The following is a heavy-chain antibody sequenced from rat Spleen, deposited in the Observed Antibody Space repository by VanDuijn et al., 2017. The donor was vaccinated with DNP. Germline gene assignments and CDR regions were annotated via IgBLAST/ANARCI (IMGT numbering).Heavy chain of an antibody. CDR1: GFTFSAYY. J-gene: IGHJ4*01. V-gene: IGHV5S11*01. D-gene: IGHD1-5*01. CDR3: ARHGEVPSRYAMDA. Sequence: EVQLVESGGGLVQPGRSLKLSCAASGFTFSAYYVAWVRQAPAKGLEWVAYIGSPAYAPYYGDSVKGRFTLSRDNAKSTLFLQMDSLRSEETATYYCARHGEVPSRYAMDAWGQGTAVTVSS. CDR2: IGSPAYAP.